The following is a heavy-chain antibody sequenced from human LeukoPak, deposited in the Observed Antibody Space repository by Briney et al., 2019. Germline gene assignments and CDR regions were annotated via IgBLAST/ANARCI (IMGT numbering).Heavy chain of an antibody. J-gene: IGHJ4*02. Sequence: SVKVSCKASGGTFSNFVFSCVRQAPGEGLEWMGGIIPFFDTSSYAQTFQGRVTITADESTNTAYMELSSLSSEDTAVYCCASHENSDFSVNYWGPGSLVTVPS. D-gene: IGHD4-11*01. V-gene: IGHV1-69*13. CDR2: IIPFFDTS. CDR1: GGTFSNFV. CDR3: ASHENSDFSVNY.